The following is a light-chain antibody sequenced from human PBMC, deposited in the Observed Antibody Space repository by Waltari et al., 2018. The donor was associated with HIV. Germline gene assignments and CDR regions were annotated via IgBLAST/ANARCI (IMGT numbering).Light chain of an antibody. J-gene: IGKJ4*01. V-gene: IGKV3-15*01. Sequence: EIVMTQSPATLSASPGERATPSCRASQIVISYLAWYQQKPGQAPRFLIYCASTRVTGVPGRFIGSGSETEFTLTISSLHSEDFAFYYCQQYNKLPRGTFGGGTKVEVK. CDR2: CAS. CDR1: QIVISY. CDR3: QQYNKLPRGT.